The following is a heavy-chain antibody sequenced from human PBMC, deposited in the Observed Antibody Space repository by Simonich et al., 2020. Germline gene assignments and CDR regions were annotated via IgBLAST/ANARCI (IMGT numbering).Heavy chain of an antibody. V-gene: IGHV3-33*01. Sequence: QVQLVESGGGVVQPGRSLRLSCAASGFTFSSYGMHWVRQAPGKGRGWVAVKVYAGSKKYYADSVKGRFTISRDNSKNTLYLQMNSLRAEDTAVYYCATYYFDYWGQGTLVTVSS. J-gene: IGHJ4*02. CDR2: KVYAGSKK. CDR1: GFTFSSYG. CDR3: ATYYFDY.